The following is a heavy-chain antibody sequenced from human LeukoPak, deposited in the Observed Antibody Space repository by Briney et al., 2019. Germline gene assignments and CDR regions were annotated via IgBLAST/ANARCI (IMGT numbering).Heavy chain of an antibody. J-gene: IGHJ3*02. Sequence: GSLRLSCAASGFTFSSYAMSWIRQPPGKGLEWIGEINHSGSTNYNPSLKSRVTISVDTSKNQFSLKLSSVTAADTAVYYCARSRWYYDFWSGPNAFDIWGQGTMVTVSS. CDR3: ARSRWYYDFWSGPNAFDI. V-gene: IGHV4-34*01. D-gene: IGHD3-3*01. CDR2: INHSGST. CDR1: GFTFSSYA.